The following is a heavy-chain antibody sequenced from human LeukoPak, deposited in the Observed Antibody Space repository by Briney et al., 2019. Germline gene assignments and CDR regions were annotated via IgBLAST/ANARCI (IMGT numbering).Heavy chain of an antibody. CDR2: ISYDGSNK. CDR1: GFTFSSYA. V-gene: IGHV3-30*04. Sequence: GGSLRLSCAGSGFTFSSYATHWVRQAPGKGLEWVAVISYDGSNKYYADSVKGRFTISRDNSKNTLYLQMNSLRAEDTAVYYCARAARVGATLRDYFDYWGQGTLVTVSS. CDR3: ARAARVGATLRDYFDY. D-gene: IGHD1-26*01. J-gene: IGHJ4*02.